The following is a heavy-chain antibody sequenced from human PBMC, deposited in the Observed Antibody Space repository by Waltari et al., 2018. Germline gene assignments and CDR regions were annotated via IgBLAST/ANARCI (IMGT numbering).Heavy chain of an antibody. CDR3: ARGKRLGVGY. Sequence: QVQLQESGPGLVKPSETLSLTCAVSGYSISSGYSWGWIRQPPGKGLGWIGSIYRSGSTYYNPSRKGRVTISVDTSKNQFSLKLSSVTAADTAVYYCARGKRLGVGYWGQGTLVTVSS. CDR2: IYRSGST. D-gene: IGHD3-16*01. CDR1: GYSISSGYS. J-gene: IGHJ4*02. V-gene: IGHV4-38-2*01.